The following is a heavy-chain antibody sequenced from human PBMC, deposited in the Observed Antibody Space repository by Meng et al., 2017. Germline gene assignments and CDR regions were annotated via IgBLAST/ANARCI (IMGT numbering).Heavy chain of an antibody. V-gene: IGHV4-34*01. Sequence: QGQLEQWGAGLLTPSETLSLTCAVYGGFFSGYYWSWIRQTPGKGLEWIGEINHSGSTNYNPSLKSRVTISVDTSKNQFSLKLSSVTAADTAVYYCASSGYSYGYRFDYWGQGTLVTVSS. CDR3: ASSGYSYGYRFDY. J-gene: IGHJ4*02. D-gene: IGHD5-18*01. CDR2: INHSGST. CDR1: GGFFSGYY.